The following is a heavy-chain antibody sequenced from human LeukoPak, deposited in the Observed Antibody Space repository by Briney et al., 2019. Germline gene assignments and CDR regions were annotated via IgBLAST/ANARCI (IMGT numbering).Heavy chain of an antibody. CDR2: IKQDGSEK. CDR1: GFTFSSYW. J-gene: IGHJ4*02. V-gene: IGHV3-7*01. D-gene: IGHD3-22*01. CDR3: ARMDVFPMIAPRKPRREYHY. Sequence: PGGSLRLSCAASGFTFSSYWMSWVRQAPGKGLEWVANIKQDGSEKYYVDSVKGRFTISRDNAKNSQYLQMNSLRAEDTAVYYCARMDVFPMIAPRKPRREYHYWGQGTLVTVSS.